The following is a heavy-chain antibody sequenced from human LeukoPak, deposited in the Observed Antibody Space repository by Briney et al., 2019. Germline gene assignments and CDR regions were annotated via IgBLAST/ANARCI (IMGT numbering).Heavy chain of an antibody. CDR3: ARDLTGATTFDY. CDR1: GFTFDDYG. J-gene: IGHJ4*02. Sequence: GGSLRLSCAASGFTFDDYGMGWVRQAPGKGLEWVSGINWNGGRTGYADSVKGRFTISRDNAKNSLYLQMNSLRPEDTALYHCARDLTGATTFDYWGQGTLVTVSS. CDR2: INWNGGRT. V-gene: IGHV3-20*01. D-gene: IGHD1-26*01.